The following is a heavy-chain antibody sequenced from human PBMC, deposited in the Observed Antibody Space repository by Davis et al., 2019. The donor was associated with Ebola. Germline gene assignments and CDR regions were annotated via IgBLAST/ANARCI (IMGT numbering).Heavy chain of an antibody. CDR3: ARIITGWYYFDY. J-gene: IGHJ4*02. CDR1: GFSLSTSGVG. Sequence: SGPTLVKPTQTLTLTCTFSGFSLSTSGVGVGWIRQPPGKALEWLALIYWDDDKRYSPSLKSRLTITKDTSKNQVVLTMTNMDPVDTATYYCARIITGWYYFDYWGQGTLVTVSS. V-gene: IGHV2-5*02. CDR2: IYWDDDK. D-gene: IGHD1-20*01.